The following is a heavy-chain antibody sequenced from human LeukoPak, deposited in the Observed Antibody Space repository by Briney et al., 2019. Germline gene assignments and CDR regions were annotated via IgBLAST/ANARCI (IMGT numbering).Heavy chain of an antibody. J-gene: IGHJ4*02. D-gene: IGHD3-10*01. V-gene: IGHV3-33*01. CDR1: GFNFFTFA. Sequence: GGSLRHSREPSGFNFFTFAIHWVRQAPRGGLAWLAIIWYVGSNKHYSDSVRRRFTISRDNSKSSLYLQMNSLRAEDPAVYYCRGTYYYGSGIDGDYFDYWGQGTLVTVSS. CDR3: RGTYYYGSGIDGDYFDY. CDR2: IWYVGSNK.